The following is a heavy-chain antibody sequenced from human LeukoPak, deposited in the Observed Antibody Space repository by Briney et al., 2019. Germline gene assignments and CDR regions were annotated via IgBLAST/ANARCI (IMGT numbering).Heavy chain of an antibody. D-gene: IGHD3-22*01. CDR1: GFTVSNNY. J-gene: IGHJ4*02. V-gene: IGHV3-66*04. CDR3: ARRNYDRSGYYYVG. CDR2: IYNDGST. Sequence: GGSLRLSCAASGFTVSNNYISWARQAPGKGLEWVSVIYNDGSTYYADSVKGRFTISRDNSKNMLYLQMNSLRVEDTALYYCARRNYDRSGYYYVGWGQGTLVTVSS.